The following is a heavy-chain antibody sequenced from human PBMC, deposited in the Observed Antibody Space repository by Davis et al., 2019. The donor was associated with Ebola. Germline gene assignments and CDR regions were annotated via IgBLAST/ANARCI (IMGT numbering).Heavy chain of an antibody. CDR2: INSDGSST. D-gene: IGHD6-19*01. CDR1: GFTFSSYW. CDR3: ARDESIAVAGPRGWFDP. V-gene: IGHV3-74*01. Sequence: GESLKISCAASGFTFSSYWMHWVRQAPGKGLVWVSRINSDGSSTSYADSVKGRFTISRDNAKNTLYLQMNSLRAEDTAVYYCARDESIAVAGPRGWFDPWGQGTLVTVSS. J-gene: IGHJ5*02.